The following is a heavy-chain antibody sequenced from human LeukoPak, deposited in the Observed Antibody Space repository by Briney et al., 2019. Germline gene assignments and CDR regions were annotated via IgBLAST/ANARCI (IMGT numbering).Heavy chain of an antibody. D-gene: IGHD6-13*01. Sequence: SETLSLTCAVYGGSFSGYYWSWIRQPPGKGLEWIGEINHSGSTNYNPSLKSRVTISVDTSKNQFSLKLSSVTAADTAVYYCARLLGAAGGFGYWGQGTLVTASS. V-gene: IGHV4-34*01. CDR1: GGSFSGYY. CDR2: INHSGST. CDR3: ARLLGAAGGFGY. J-gene: IGHJ4*02.